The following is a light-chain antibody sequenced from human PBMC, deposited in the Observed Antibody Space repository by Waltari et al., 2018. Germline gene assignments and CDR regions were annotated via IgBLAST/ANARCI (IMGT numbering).Light chain of an antibody. CDR1: SSDVGGYNY. V-gene: IGLV2-11*01. J-gene: IGLJ2*01. Sequence: QSALTQPRSVSGSPGQSVTISCTGTSSDVGGYNYVSWYQQHPGTAPKLMINDVRARPSRVPCRFSGSMSGNRASPTCSGRLAEDEVGYTCCSYGGSYSSVVFGGGTKVTVL. CDR3: CSYGGSYSSVV. CDR2: DVR.